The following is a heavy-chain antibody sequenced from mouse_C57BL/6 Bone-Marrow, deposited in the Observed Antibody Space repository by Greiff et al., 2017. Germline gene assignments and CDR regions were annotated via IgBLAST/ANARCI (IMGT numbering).Heavy chain of an antibody. CDR3: TTWNCSNYGY. J-gene: IGHJ2*01. D-gene: IGHD2-5*01. CDR1: GFNIKDDY. Sequence: VQLQQSGAELVRPGASVKLSCTASGFNIKDDYMHWVKQRPEQGLEWIGWIDPENGDTEYASKFQGKATITADTSSNTAYLQLSSLTSEDTAVYYCTTWNCSNYGYWGQGTTLTVSS. V-gene: IGHV14-4*01. CDR2: IDPENGDT.